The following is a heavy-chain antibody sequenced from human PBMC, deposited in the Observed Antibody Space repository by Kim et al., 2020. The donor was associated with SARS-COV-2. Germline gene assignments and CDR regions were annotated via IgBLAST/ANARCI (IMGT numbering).Heavy chain of an antibody. CDR3: VKDGYGDSRLEAFDI. CDR1: GFTFSSYA. CDR2: ISSNGGST. D-gene: IGHD4-17*01. J-gene: IGHJ3*02. V-gene: IGHV3-64D*06. Sequence: GGSLRLSCSASGFTFSSYAMHWVRQAPGKGLEYVSAISSNGGSTYYADSVKGRFTISRDNSKNTLYLQMSSLRAEETAVYYCVKDGYGDSRLEAFDIWGQGTMVTVSS.